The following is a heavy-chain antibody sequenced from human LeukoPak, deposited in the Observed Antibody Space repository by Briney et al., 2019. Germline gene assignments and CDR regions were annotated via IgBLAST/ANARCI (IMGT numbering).Heavy chain of an antibody. V-gene: IGHV3-74*01. CDR2: INSDGSST. CDR3: ARDPGPIRPDY. J-gene: IGHJ4*02. CDR1: GFTFSSYG. D-gene: IGHD1-1*01. Sequence: GTSLRLSCAGSGFTFSSYGMHWVRQAPGKGRVWVSRINSDGSSTSYADSVKGRFTISRDNAKNTLYLQMNSLRAEDTAVYYCARDPGPIRPDYGGQGTLVTVS.